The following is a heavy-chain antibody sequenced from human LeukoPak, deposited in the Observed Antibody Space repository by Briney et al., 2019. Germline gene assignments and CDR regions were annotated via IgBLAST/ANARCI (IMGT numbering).Heavy chain of an antibody. D-gene: IGHD3-10*01. CDR1: GGSMYNYY. CDR3: ASLRVTDIALFLY. CDR2: VYNSGST. J-gene: IGHJ4*01. V-gene: IGHV4-4*07. Sequence: SSETLSLTCTFSGGSMYNYYWSWIRQPAGKGLEWIGNVYNSGSTNYNPSLESRLTMSVDMSKDQFSPNLRSVTAADTAVYYCASLRVTDIALFLYWGHRTLVTVSS.